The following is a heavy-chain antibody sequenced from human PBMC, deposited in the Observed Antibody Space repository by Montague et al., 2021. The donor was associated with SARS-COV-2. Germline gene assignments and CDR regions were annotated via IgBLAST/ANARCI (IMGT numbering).Heavy chain of an antibody. Sequence: ETLSLTCTVSGGSISSSSYEWGWIREPPGKGLEWIGSIYYSGSTYYNPSLKSRVTISVDTSKNQFSLKLSSVTAADTAVYYCARQGSGSYYNWFDPWGQGTLVTVSS. D-gene: IGHD1-26*01. J-gene: IGHJ5*02. CDR3: ARQGSGSYYNWFDP. CDR1: GGSISSSSYE. V-gene: IGHV4-39*01. CDR2: IYYSGST.